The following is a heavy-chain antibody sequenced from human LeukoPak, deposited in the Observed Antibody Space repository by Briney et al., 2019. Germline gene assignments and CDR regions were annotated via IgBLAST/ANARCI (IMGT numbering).Heavy chain of an antibody. V-gene: IGHV4-59*01. CDR1: GGSISSYY. CDR2: IYYSGST. Sequence: PSETLSLTCTVSGGSISSYYWSWIRQPPGKGLEWIGYIYYSGSTNYNPSLKSRVTISVDTSKNQFSLKLSSVTAADTAVYYCARQPGIAAPFDYWGQGTLVTVSS. CDR3: ARQPGIAAPFDY. D-gene: IGHD6-13*01. J-gene: IGHJ4*02.